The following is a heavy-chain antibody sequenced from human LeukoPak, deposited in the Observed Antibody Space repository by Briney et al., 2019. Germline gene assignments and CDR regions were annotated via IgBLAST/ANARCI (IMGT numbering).Heavy chain of an antibody. J-gene: IGHJ6*04. CDR1: GYTFTSYA. D-gene: IGHD2-2*03. CDR2: INADNGNT. CDR3: ARSWIEDYYYGMDV. V-gene: IGHV1-3*01. Sequence: VASVKVSCKASGYTFTSYAIHWVSQAPGQRLEWMGWINADNGNTKYSQNFQGRVTITRDTSATTAYMELSSLRSEDTAVYYCARSWIEDYYYGMDVWGKGTSVTVSS.